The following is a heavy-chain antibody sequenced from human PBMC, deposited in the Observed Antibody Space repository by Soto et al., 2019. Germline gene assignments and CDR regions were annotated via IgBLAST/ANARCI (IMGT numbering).Heavy chain of an antibody. CDR3: AKERGGGTSTIVSYFAY. CDR1: GFPISSYG. V-gene: IGHV3-33*06. CDR2: IWYDGSTK. D-gene: IGHD5-12*01. Sequence: PGGSLRLSCAASGFPISSYGMHWVRQAPEKGLEWVAVIWYDGSTKYYADSVKGRFTISRDNSKNTLTLQMNILSPDDTAVYYCAKERGGGTSTIVSYFAYWGRGTLVSVSS. J-gene: IGHJ4*02.